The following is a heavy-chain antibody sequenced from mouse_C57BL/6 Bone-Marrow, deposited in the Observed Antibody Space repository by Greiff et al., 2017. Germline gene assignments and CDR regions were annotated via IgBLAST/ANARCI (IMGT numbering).Heavy chain of an antibody. V-gene: IGHV1-55*01. CDR2: IYPGSGST. CDR3: ARPYYSNYWYFDV. Sequence: QVQLQQPGAELVKPGASVKMSCKASGYTFTSYWITWVKQRPGQGLEWIGDIYPGSGSTNYNEKFKSKATLTIETSSRTAYMQLSSLPSEDSAVYYCARPYYSNYWYFDVWGTVTTVTVSS. J-gene: IGHJ1*03. CDR1: GYTFTSYW. D-gene: IGHD2-5*01.